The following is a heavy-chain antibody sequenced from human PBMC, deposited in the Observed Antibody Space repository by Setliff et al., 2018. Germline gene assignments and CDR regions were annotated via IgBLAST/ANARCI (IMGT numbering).Heavy chain of an antibody. CDR1: GITFKNAW. D-gene: IGHD1-7*01. CDR2: IKSKSEGEAR. Sequence: PGGSLRLSCAVSGITFKNAWMTWVRQSPGKGLEWVGRIKSKSEGEARDYAAPVKGRFTISRDDSKQIVYLQMNSLKIEDTAVYYCARVGLTGTTNLDVWGQGTTVTVSS. V-gene: IGHV3-15*01. CDR3: ARVGLTGTTNLDV. J-gene: IGHJ6*02.